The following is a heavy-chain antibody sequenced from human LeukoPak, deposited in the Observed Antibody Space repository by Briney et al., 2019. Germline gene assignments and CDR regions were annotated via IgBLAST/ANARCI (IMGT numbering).Heavy chain of an antibody. CDR1: GGSISSYY. CDR2: ISSSGSTI. J-gene: IGHJ3*02. CDR3: ARARDSSGYYGDDAFDI. D-gene: IGHD3-22*01. Sequence: LSLTCTVSGGSISSYYWTWIRQPPGKGLEWVSYISSSGSTIYYADSVKGRFTISRDNAKNSLYLQMNSLRAEDTAVYYCARARDSSGYYGDDAFDIWGQGTMVTVSS. V-gene: IGHV3-11*01.